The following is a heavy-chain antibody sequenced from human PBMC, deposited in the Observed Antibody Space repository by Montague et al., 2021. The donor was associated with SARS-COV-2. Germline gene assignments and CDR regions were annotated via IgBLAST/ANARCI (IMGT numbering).Heavy chain of an antibody. D-gene: IGHD3-3*01. CDR1: GGSISSSSYY. J-gene: IGHJ6*02. Sequence: SETLSLTCTLSGGSISSSSYYWGWIRQPPGKGLEWIGSIYYSGSTYYXPSLKSRVTISVDTSKSQFSLKLSSVTAADTAVYYCARDRRFLEWPGLYYYYGMDVWGQGTTVTVSS. V-gene: IGHV4-39*07. CDR2: IYYSGST. CDR3: ARDRRFLEWPGLYYYYGMDV.